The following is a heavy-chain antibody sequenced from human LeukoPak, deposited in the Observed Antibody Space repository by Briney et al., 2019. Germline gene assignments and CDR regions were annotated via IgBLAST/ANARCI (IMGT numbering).Heavy chain of an antibody. CDR2: ISGSGGST. J-gene: IGHJ4*02. D-gene: IGHD6-13*01. Sequence: GGSLRLSCAASGFTFSSYAMSWVRQAPGKGLEWVSAISGSGGSTYYADSVKGRFTISSDNSKNTLYLQMNSLRAEDTAVYYCARGDHSSSRTDYWGQGTLVTVSS. V-gene: IGHV3-23*01. CDR1: GFTFSSYA. CDR3: ARGDHSSSRTDY.